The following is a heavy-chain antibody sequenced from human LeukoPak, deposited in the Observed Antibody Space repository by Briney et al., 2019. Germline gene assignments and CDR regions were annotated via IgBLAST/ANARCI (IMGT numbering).Heavy chain of an antibody. Sequence: PGGSLRLSCAASGFTFSSYAMSWVRQAPGKGLEWVSAISGSGGSTYYADSVKGRFTISRYNSKNTLYLQMNSLRAEDTAVYYCARPYCSSTSCPNWFDPWGQGTLVTVSS. J-gene: IGHJ5*02. CDR1: GFTFSSYA. V-gene: IGHV3-23*01. D-gene: IGHD2-2*01. CDR2: ISGSGGST. CDR3: ARPYCSSTSCPNWFDP.